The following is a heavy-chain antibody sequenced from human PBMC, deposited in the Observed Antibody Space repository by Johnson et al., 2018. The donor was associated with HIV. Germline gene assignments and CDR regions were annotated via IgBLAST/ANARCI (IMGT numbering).Heavy chain of an antibody. V-gene: IGHV3-20*04. D-gene: IGHD6-6*01. CDR2: INWNGGNT. Sequence: VQLVESGGGVVRPGGSLRLACAATGFTFDDYGMSWVRQGPGKGLEWVSGINWNGGNTDFADAVKDRFTISRDNSKNTLCLQMNSLRPEDTAVFYCARGNSVAARIGAFDIWGQGTMVTVSS. CDR1: GFTFDDYG. J-gene: IGHJ3*02. CDR3: ARGNSVAARIGAFDI.